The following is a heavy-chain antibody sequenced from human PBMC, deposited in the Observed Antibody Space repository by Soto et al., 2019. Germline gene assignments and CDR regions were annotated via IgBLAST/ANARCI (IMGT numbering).Heavy chain of an antibody. D-gene: IGHD5-18*01. CDR3: AKDLYSYGNVPEY. V-gene: IGHV3-30*18. CDR1: GFTFSSYG. CDR2: ISYDGSNK. J-gene: IGHJ4*02. Sequence: PGGSLRLSCAASGFTFSSYGMHWVRQAPGKGLEWVAAISYDGSNKYYAESVKGRFTISRDNSKNTLYLQVNSLRAEDTAVYYCAKDLYSYGNVPEYWGQGTLVTVSS.